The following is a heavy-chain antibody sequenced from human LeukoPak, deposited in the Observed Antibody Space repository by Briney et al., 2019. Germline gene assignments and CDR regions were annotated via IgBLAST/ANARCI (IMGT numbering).Heavy chain of an antibody. D-gene: IGHD1-26*01. Sequence: ASVKVSCKASGYTFTGYYLHLVRQAPAQGLELMGLIDPNSGGTNYSQNFQVRVTITRDTSISTAYMDLSRLRSEDTAVYYCARKAGGSYSLDYWGQGTLVTVSS. V-gene: IGHV1-2*02. CDR1: GYTFTGYY. CDR2: IDPNSGGT. J-gene: IGHJ4*02. CDR3: ARKAGGSYSLDY.